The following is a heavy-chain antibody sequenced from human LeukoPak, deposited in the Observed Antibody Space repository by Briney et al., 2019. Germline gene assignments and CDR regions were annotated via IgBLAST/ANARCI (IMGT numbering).Heavy chain of an antibody. Sequence: GGSLRLSCAASGFTFSSYAMSWVRQAPGKGLEWVGRIKSKTDGGTTDYAAPVKGRFTISRDDSKNTLYLQMNSLRAEDTAVYYCARGETVYYYMDVWGKGTTVTVSS. V-gene: IGHV3-15*01. CDR2: IKSKTDGGTT. CDR1: GFTFSSYA. CDR3: ARGETVYYYMDV. J-gene: IGHJ6*03. D-gene: IGHD1-14*01.